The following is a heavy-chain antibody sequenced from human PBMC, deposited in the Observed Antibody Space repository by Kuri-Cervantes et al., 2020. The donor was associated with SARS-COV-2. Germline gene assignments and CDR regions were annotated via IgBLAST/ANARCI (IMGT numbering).Heavy chain of an antibody. CDR3: VRDGDHWNFDY. V-gene: IGHV3-48*03. Sequence: GESLKISCAASGFTFSSYEMNWVRVRQAPGKGLEWISYVNSSGRKIHYADSVKGRFTISRDNARNSLYLQMNSLRAEDTAVYYCVRDGDHWNFDYWGQGTLVTVSS. D-gene: IGHD1-1*01. CDR2: VNSSGRKI. J-gene: IGHJ4*02. CDR1: GFTFSSYE.